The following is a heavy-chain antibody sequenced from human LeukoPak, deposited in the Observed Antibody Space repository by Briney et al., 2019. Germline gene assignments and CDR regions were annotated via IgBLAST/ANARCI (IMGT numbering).Heavy chain of an antibody. CDR3: AREVLDQLLLGGWFDP. CDR1: GYTFTSYG. Sequence: ASVKVSCKASGYTFTSYGISWVRQAPGQGREWMGWISAYNGNTNYAQKLQGRVTMTTDTSTSTAYMELRSLRSDDTAVYYCAREVLDQLLLGGWFDPWGQGTLVTVSS. J-gene: IGHJ5*02. CDR2: ISAYNGNT. V-gene: IGHV1-18*01. D-gene: IGHD2-2*01.